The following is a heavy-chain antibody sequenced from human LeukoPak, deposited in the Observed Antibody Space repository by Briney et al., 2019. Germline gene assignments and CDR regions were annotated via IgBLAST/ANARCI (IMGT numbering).Heavy chain of an antibody. CDR1: GGSISSYY. Sequence: PSETLSLTCTVSGGSISSYYWSWIRQPPGKGLEWMGYIYYSGSTNYNPSLKSRVTISVDTSKKQFSLKLSSVTAADTAVYYCARRSGYDFWSGYYGSYYFDYWGQGTLVTVSS. D-gene: IGHD3-3*01. CDR2: IYYSGST. J-gene: IGHJ4*02. CDR3: ARRSGYDFWSGYYGSYYFDY. V-gene: IGHV4-59*08.